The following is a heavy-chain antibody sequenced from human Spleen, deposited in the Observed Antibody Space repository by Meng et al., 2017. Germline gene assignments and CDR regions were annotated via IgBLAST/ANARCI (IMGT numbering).Heavy chain of an antibody. Sequence: QGQLQQWGAGLLRPSETLSLTCGVSGGSLTAYYWSWIRHPPGKGLEWIGEISHSRTTNYNPSLKSRVTISVDTSKNQFSLKLTAVTAADTAVYYCARGDYGSGSYYDYWGQGTLVTVSS. J-gene: IGHJ4*02. CDR1: GGSLTAYY. D-gene: IGHD3-10*01. V-gene: IGHV4-34*01. CDR3: ARGDYGSGSYYDY. CDR2: ISHSRTT.